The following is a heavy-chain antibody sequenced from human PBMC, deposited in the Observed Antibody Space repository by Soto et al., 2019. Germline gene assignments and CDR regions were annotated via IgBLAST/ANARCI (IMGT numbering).Heavy chain of an antibody. CDR2: FDPEDGET. D-gene: IGHD1-26*01. V-gene: IGHV1-24*01. CDR1: GYTLTELS. CDR3: ATGEDSADAFDI. Sequence: ASVKVSCKVSGYTLTELSMHWVRQAPGKGLEWMGGFDPEDGETIYAQKFQGRVTMTEDTSTDTAYMELSSLRSEDTAVYYCATGEDSADAFDIWGQGTMVTVSS. J-gene: IGHJ3*02.